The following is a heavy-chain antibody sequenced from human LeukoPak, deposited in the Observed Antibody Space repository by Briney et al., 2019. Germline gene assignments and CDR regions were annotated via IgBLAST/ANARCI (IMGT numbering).Heavy chain of an antibody. D-gene: IGHD5-24*01. CDR3: VKDDGWVQYAN. V-gene: IGHV3-11*01. CDR2: ISISVGTI. CDR1: GFNFSDYS. Sequence: GGSLRLSCVASGFNFSDYSMTWIRQAPGKGLEWVSNISISVGTIYYADSVKGRFIISRDNSKNTVYLQMNSLSAEDAAVYYCVKDDGWVQYANWGQGTLVTVSS. J-gene: IGHJ4*02.